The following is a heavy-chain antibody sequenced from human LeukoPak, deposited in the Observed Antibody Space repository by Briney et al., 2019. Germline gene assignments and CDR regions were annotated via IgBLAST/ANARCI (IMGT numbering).Heavy chain of an antibody. CDR2: IYYSGST. CDR1: GGSISSYD. D-gene: IGHD3-10*01. CDR3: ARRGYGSGSFNRYYFDY. J-gene: IGHJ4*02. Sequence: SETLSLTCTVSGGSISSYDWSWIRQPPGKGLEWIGYIYYSGSTNYNPSLKSRVTISVDTYKKQFSLKLSAVTAEDTAVYYCARRGYGSGSFNRYYFDYWGQGTLVTVSS. V-gene: IGHV4-59*08.